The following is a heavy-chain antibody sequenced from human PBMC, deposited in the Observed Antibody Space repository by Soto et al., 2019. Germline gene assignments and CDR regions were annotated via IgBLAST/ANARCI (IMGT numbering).Heavy chain of an antibody. CDR3: ARDVGVLWFGE. CDR1: GGTFSSYT. Sequence: QVQLVQSGAEVKKPGSSVKVSCKASGGTFSSYTISWVRQAPGQGLEWMGRIIPILGIANYAQKFQGRVTIAADKSTSTAYMELSSLRSEDTAVYYCARDVGVLWFGEWGQGTLVTVSS. CDR2: IIPILGIA. J-gene: IGHJ4*02. V-gene: IGHV1-69*08. D-gene: IGHD3-10*01.